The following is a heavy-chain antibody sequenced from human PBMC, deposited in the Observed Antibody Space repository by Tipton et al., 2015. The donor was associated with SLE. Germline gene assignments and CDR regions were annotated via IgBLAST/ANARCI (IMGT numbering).Heavy chain of an antibody. D-gene: IGHD2-15*01. CDR3: ARDRGGGSSEH. J-gene: IGHJ1*01. V-gene: IGHV4-38-2*02. CDR2: IYHSGTT. Sequence: LRLSCAASGFTFSSYWMHWIRQPPGKGLEWLGSIYHSGTTSYKQSLKSRVTISVDTSKNQFSLKLSSVTAADTAVYYCARDRGGGSSEHWGQGTLVTVSS. CDR1: GFTFSSYW.